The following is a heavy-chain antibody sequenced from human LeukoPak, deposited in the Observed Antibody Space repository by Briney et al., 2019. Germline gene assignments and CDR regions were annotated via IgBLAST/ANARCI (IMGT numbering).Heavy chain of an antibody. CDR3: ARDNSVGDNAWWFDP. D-gene: IGHD1-26*01. CDR2: ISAYNGNT. CDR1: GYTFTSYG. V-gene: IGHV1-18*01. Sequence: ASVKVSCKASGYTFTSYGISWVRQAPGQGLEWMGWISAYNGNTNYAQKLQGRITMTTDTSTSTAYMELRSLRSEDTAIYYCARDNSVGDNAWWFDPWGQGTLVTVSS. J-gene: IGHJ5*02.